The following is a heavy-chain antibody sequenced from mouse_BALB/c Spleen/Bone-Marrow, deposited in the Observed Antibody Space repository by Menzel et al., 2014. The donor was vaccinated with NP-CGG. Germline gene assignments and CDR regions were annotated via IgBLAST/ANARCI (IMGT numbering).Heavy chain of an antibody. Sequence: VQLQQSGAELVRPGSSVKISCKASGYVFTDYWMNWLRQRPGQGLEWIGQIFPVNADTNYKANFKDKVTLTADKSSTTAFMQLNSLTSEDSAVYFCARFATGRFAYWGQGTLVTVSA. CDR3: ARFATGRFAY. D-gene: IGHD1-1*01. V-gene: IGHV1-80*01. CDR1: GYVFTDYW. CDR2: IFPVNADT. J-gene: IGHJ3*01.